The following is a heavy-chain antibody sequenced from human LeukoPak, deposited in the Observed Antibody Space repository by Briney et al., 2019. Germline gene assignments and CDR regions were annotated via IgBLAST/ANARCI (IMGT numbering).Heavy chain of an antibody. D-gene: IGHD1-26*01. CDR3: ARERGRGRDSPWFDY. Sequence: GSRRITCKDSGFTFSGHRMHWVRQAPGKGLVWVSCIESDGSVTKYADSVKGRFTISRDNAKNTLYLQMNSLRVEDTAVYYCARERGRGRDSPWFDYWGQGTLVTVSS. V-gene: IGHV3-74*03. CDR2: IESDGSVT. CDR1: GFTFSGHR. J-gene: IGHJ4*02.